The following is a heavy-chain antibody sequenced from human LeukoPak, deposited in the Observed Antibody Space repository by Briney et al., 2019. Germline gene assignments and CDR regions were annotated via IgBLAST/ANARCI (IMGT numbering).Heavy chain of an antibody. D-gene: IGHD2-8*02. CDR1: GGSFSGYY. Sequence: SETLSLTCAVYGGSFSGYYWSWIRQPPGKGLEWIGEINHSGSTNYNPSLKSRVTISVDTSRNQFSLKLSSVTAADTAVYYCARGRGRHHVVLVVYVTPNWFDPWGQGTLVTVSS. CDR3: ARGRGRHHVVLVVYVTPNWFDP. V-gene: IGHV4-34*01. J-gene: IGHJ5*02. CDR2: INHSGST.